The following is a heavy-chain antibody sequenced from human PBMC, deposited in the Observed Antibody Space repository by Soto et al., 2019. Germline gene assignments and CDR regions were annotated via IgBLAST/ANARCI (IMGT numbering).Heavy chain of an antibody. Sequence: PWGTLYLTCTVSGGSINSNYWSWIRQPPGKTLEWIGYIYYSGSTNYNPSLKSRVTISVGTSKKQFSLKLSSVTAADTAVYYWASCCCDCHSNVMAFCGQGTTVTVSS. V-gene: IGHV4-59*01. CDR1: GGSINSNY. CDR3: ASCCCDCHSNVMAF. CDR2: IYYSGST. J-gene: IGHJ6*02. D-gene: IGHD2-21*02.